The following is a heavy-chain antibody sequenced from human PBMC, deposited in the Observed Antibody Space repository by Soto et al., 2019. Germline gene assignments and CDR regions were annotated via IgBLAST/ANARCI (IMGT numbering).Heavy chain of an antibody. CDR2: ISYDGSNK. Sequence: QVQLVESGGGVVQPGRSLRLSCAASGFTFSSYAMHWVRQAPGKGLEWVAVISYDGSNKYYADSVKGRFTISRDNSKNTLYLQMNSLRAEDTAVYYCARDRDCTNGVCYYYDGMDVWGQGTTVTVSS. D-gene: IGHD2-8*01. CDR1: GFTFSSYA. CDR3: ARDRDCTNGVCYYYDGMDV. V-gene: IGHV3-30-3*01. J-gene: IGHJ6*02.